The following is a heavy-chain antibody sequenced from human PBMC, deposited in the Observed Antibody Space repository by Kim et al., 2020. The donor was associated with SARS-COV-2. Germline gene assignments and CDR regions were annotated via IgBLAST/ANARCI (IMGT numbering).Heavy chain of an antibody. CDR1: GGSFSGYY. CDR3: ARLSQGRTGIAARRSFDY. J-gene: IGHJ4*01. CDR2: INHSGST. D-gene: IGHD6-6*01. V-gene: IGHV4-34*01. Sequence: SETLSLTCAVYGGSFSGYYWSWIRQPPGKGLEWIGEINHSGSTNYNPSLKSRVTISVDTSKNQFSLKLSSVTAADTAVYYCARLSQGRTGIAARRSFDY.